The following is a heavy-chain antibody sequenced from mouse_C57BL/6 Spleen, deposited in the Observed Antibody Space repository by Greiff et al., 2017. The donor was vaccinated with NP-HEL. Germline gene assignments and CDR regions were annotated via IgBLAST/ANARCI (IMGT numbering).Heavy chain of an antibody. CDR1: GYTFTEYT. D-gene: IGHD1-1*01. CDR3: GRKEDCYYSFDY. V-gene: IGHV1-62-2*01. Sequence: QVQLKQSGAELVKPGASVKLSCKASGYTFTEYTIHWVKQRSGQGLEWIGWFYPGSGSIKYNEKFKDKATLTADKSSSTVYMELSRWTSEDSAVYLGGRKEDCYYSFDYWGQGTTLTVSS. CDR2: FYPGSGSI. J-gene: IGHJ2*01.